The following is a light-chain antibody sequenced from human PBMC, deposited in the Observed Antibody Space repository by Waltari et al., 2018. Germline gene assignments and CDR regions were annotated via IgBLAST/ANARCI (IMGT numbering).Light chain of an antibody. CDR1: QSIRNC. V-gene: IGKV1-5*03. Sequence: DIQMTQSPSTLSASVGDRVTITCRASQSIRNCLAWYQQKPGKAPKLLIYRASSLESGVPSRFSGSGSGTEFTLTISSLQPDDFATYYCQQCDSYPYIFGQGTKLEI. J-gene: IGKJ2*01. CDR2: RAS. CDR3: QQCDSYPYI.